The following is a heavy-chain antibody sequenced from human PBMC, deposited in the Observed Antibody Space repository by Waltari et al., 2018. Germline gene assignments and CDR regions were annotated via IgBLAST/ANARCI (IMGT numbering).Heavy chain of an antibody. V-gene: IGHV4-4*07. CDR2: VFTSGST. CDR3: ARAQERRDAFDF. CDR1: GGSMSGNL. J-gene: IGHJ3*01. Sequence: QVHLQESGPGLVKPSETLSFTCTVPGGSMSGNLWNWIRQTAAKGPDYLRPVFTSGSTNYDPSLISRVSMSIDTSKGQFSLHLTSVTAADTAVYYGARAQERRDAFDFWGKGTMVTVSS. D-gene: IGHD1-1*01.